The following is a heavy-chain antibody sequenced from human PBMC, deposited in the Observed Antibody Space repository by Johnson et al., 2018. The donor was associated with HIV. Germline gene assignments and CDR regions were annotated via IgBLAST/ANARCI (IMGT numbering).Heavy chain of an antibody. V-gene: IGHV3-33*06. CDR1: GFTFSSYG. D-gene: IGHD1-26*01. CDR3: AKGLGRYYEAFDI. CDR2: IWYDGNNK. Sequence: QVQLVESGGGVAQPGRSLRLSCAASGFTFSSYGMHWVRHAPGKGLEWVAIIWYDGNNKYYADSVKGRFTISRDNSKNTLYLQMNSLRVEDTAVYYCAKGLGRYYEAFDIWGQGTMVTVSS. J-gene: IGHJ3*02.